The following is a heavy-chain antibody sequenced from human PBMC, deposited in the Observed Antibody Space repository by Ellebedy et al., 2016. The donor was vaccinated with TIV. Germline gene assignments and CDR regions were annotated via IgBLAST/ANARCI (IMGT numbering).Heavy chain of an antibody. Sequence: AASVKVSCKASGYTFTNYGISWVRQAPGQGLEWMGWISGYNGNTYSAQKLQGRVTMTTDTSTSTAYMELRSLRSDDTAVYYCARGTYSSSWYGMDFWGQGTPVTVSS. D-gene: IGHD6-13*01. V-gene: IGHV1-18*04. CDR3: ARGTYSSSWYGMDF. CDR2: ISGYNGNT. CDR1: GYTFTNYG. J-gene: IGHJ4*02.